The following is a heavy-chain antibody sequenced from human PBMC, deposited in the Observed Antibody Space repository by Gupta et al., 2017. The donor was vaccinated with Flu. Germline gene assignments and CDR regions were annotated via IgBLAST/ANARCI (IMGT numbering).Heavy chain of an antibody. Sequence: GLEWIGYIYYSGSTNYNPSLKSRVTISVDTSKNQFSLKLSSVTAADTAVYYCARVLRFLEWTNYYYYYYMDVWGKGTTVTVSS. J-gene: IGHJ6*03. V-gene: IGHV4-59*01. D-gene: IGHD3-3*01. CDR3: ARVLRFLEWTNYYYYYYMDV. CDR2: IYYSGST.